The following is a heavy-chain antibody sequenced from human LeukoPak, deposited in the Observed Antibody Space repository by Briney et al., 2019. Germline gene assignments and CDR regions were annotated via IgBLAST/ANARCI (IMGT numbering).Heavy chain of an antibody. D-gene: IGHD5-12*01. CDR1: GYTFTSYG. J-gene: IGHJ6*03. V-gene: IGHV1-18*01. Sequence: ASVKVSCKASGYTFTSYGISWVRQAPGQGLEWTGWISAYNGNTNYAQKLQGRVTMTTDTSTSTAYMELRSLRSDDTAVYYCARIPGRLRADYYYYYMDVWGKGTTVTVSS. CDR3: ARIPGRLRADYYYYYMDV. CDR2: ISAYNGNT.